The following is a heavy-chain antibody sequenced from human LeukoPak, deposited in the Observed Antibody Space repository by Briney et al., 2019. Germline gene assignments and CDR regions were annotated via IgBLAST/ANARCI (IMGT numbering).Heavy chain of an antibody. CDR1: GYTFTAYY. J-gene: IGHJ4*02. CDR2: TNPNSGGT. CDR3: ATVRDIVVGGGPYYFDY. D-gene: IGHD2-15*01. Sequence: ASVKVSCKASGYTFTAYYMHWVRQAPGQGLEWMGWTNPNSGGTNYAQKFQGRVTLTRDTSITTAYMELSRLKSDDAAVYYCATVRDIVVGGGPYYFDYWGQGTLVTVSS. V-gene: IGHV1-2*02.